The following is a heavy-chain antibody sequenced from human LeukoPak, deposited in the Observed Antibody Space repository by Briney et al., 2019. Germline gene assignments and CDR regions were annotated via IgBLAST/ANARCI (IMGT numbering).Heavy chain of an antibody. CDR2: IKEDGSEK. V-gene: IGHV3-7*01. CDR3: ATSSGSRGLYFDF. Sequence: GGSLRLSCAASGFTFSTFWMSWVRQAPGKGLERVANIKEDGSEKYYVDSVKGRFTISRDSAKNSLYLQMNSLRAEDTAVYYCATSSGSRGLYFDFWGQGTLVTVSP. CDR1: GFTFSTFW. D-gene: IGHD3-22*01. J-gene: IGHJ4*02.